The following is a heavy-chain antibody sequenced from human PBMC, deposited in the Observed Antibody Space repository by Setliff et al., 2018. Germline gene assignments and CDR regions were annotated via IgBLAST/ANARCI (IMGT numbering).Heavy chain of an antibody. J-gene: IGHJ4*02. CDR1: GYTFTSYD. CDR2: MNPNSGNT. CDR3: AKDPPFMKLGYSYGYRIPLLGY. V-gene: IGHV1-8*02. Sequence: ASVHVSCKASGYTFTSYDINWVRQATGQGLEWMGWMNPNSGNTNYAQKLQGRVTMTTDTSTSTAYMELRSLRSDDTAVYYCAKDPPFMKLGYSYGYRIPLLGYWGQGTLVTVSS. D-gene: IGHD5-18*01.